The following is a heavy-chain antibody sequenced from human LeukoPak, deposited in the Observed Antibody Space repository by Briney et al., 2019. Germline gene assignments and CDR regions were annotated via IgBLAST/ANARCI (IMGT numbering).Heavy chain of an antibody. CDR1: GYSISSGYY. CDR2: IYHSGST. J-gene: IGHJ4*02. V-gene: IGHV4-38-2*02. CDR3: ARDSGGATHLVDY. Sequence: SETLSLTCTVSGYSISSGYYWGWIRQPPGKGLEWIGSIYHSGSTYYNPSLKSRVTISVDTSKNQFSLKLSSVTTADTAVYYCARDSGGATHLVDYWGQGTLVTVSS. D-gene: IGHD1-26*01.